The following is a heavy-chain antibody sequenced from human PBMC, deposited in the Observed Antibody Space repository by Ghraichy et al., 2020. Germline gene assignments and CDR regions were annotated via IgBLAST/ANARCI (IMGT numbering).Heavy chain of an antibody. CDR2: ISSSSTI. CDR1: GFTFSSYS. V-gene: IGHV3-48*02. D-gene: IGHD7-27*01. CDR3: ARLNWGSSYYYYYMDV. J-gene: IGHJ6*03. Sequence: GESLNISCAASGFTFSSYSMNWVRQAPGKGLEWVSYISSSSTIYYADSVKGRFTISRDNAKNSLYLQMNSLRDEDTAVYYCARLNWGSSYYYYYMDVWGKGTTVTVSS.